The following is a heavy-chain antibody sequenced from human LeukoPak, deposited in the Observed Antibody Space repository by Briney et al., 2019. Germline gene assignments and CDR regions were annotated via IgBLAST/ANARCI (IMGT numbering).Heavy chain of an antibody. CDR1: GGPISSSSYY. CDR2: IYCSGST. Sequence: SETLSLTCTVSGGPISSSSYYWGWIRQPPGKGLEWIGSIYCSGSTYYNPSLKSRVTISVDTSKNQFSLKLSSVTAADTAVYYCARGPITMVRGVTWAHFDYWGQGTLVTVSS. J-gene: IGHJ4*02. CDR3: ARGPITMVRGVTWAHFDY. V-gene: IGHV4-39*07. D-gene: IGHD3-10*01.